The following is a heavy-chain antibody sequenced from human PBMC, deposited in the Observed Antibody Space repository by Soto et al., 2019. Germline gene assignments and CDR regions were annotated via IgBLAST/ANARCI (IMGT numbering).Heavy chain of an antibody. J-gene: IGHJ4*02. CDR2: IYYSGST. CDR3: ARTIKPGYSGYNFDY. Sequence: SSETLSLTCTVSGGSISTGGYYWSWIRQHPGKGLEWIGYIYYSGSTYYNPSLRSRVAIFVDTSKNQFSLNLSSVTAADTAVYYCARTIKPGYSGYNFDYWGQGTLVTVSS. D-gene: IGHD5-12*01. CDR1: GGSISTGGYY. V-gene: IGHV4-31*03.